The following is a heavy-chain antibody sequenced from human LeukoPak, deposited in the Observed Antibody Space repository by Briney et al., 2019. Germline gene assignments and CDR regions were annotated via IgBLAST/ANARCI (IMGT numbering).Heavy chain of an antibody. D-gene: IGHD2-2*01. Sequence: PGGSLRLSCAASGFTFSSYSMNWVRQAPGKGLEWVSSISSSSSYIYYADSVKGRFTISRDNAKNSLYLQMNSLRAEDTAVYYCARWGSSTSRGGGLDVWGKGTTVTVSS. V-gene: IGHV3-21*01. CDR3: ARWGSSTSRGGGLDV. CDR2: ISSSSSYI. J-gene: IGHJ6*04. CDR1: GFTFSSYS.